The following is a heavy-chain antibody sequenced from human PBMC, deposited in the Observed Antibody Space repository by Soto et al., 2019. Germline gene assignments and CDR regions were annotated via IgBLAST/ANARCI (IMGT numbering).Heavy chain of an antibody. CDR3: ARRFEYYDFWSGRSNYYYYMDV. D-gene: IGHD3-3*01. Sequence: PSETLSLTCTVSGGSISSYYWSWIRQPPGKGLEWIGYIYYSGSTNYNPSLKSRVTISVDTSKNQFSLKLSSVTAADTAVYYCARRFEYYDFWSGRSNYYYYMDVWGKGTTVTVSS. J-gene: IGHJ6*03. V-gene: IGHV4-59*08. CDR2: IYYSGST. CDR1: GGSISSYY.